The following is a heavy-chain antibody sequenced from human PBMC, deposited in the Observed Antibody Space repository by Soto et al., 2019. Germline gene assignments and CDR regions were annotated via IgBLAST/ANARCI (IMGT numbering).Heavy chain of an antibody. CDR3: AHAGDYDLLTFDL. CDR2: IYWDDDK. Sequence: QITLKESGPTLVRPAQALTLTCGFSGFSLSSYGMGVAWIRHPPGKALEWLALIYWDDDKRYSPSLKDRLAISKDTSSNQVVLTITNMDPGDTATYFCAHAGDYDLLTFDLWGPGTLVTVSS. D-gene: IGHD4-17*01. J-gene: IGHJ4*02. V-gene: IGHV2-5*02. CDR1: GFSLSSYGMG.